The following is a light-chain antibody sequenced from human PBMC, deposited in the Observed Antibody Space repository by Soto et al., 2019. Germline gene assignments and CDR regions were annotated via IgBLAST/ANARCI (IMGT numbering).Light chain of an antibody. CDR1: QTISSW. Sequence: DIQLTQSPFSPSGFVGDIVTIPFRASQTISSWLAWYQQKPGKAPKPLIYKASTLKSGVPSRFSGSGSGTEFTLTISSLQPDDFATYYCQHYNSYSEAFGQGTKVDIK. CDR2: KAS. J-gene: IGKJ1*01. V-gene: IGKV1-5*03. CDR3: QHYNSYSEA.